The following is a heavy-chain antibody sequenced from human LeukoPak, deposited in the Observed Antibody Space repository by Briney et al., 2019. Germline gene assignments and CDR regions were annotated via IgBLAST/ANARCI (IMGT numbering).Heavy chain of an antibody. Sequence: QPGGSLRLSCAASGFTFSNSDMNWVRQAPGKGLEWVSFISASGGSAHYADSVRGRFTISRDNSKNTLYLQMNSLRAEDTAVYYCAKAGSYSDISVYPLASFDFWAKGQWSPSLQ. J-gene: IGHJ3*01. V-gene: IGHV3-23*01. CDR1: GFTFSNSD. CDR3: AKAGSYSDISVYPLASFDF. D-gene: IGHD3-22*01. CDR2: ISASGGSA.